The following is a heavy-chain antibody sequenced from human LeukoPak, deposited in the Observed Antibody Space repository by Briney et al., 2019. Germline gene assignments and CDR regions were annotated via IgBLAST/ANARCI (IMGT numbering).Heavy chain of an antibody. D-gene: IGHD6-13*01. CDR3: AKVARYSSTSLESYYFDY. J-gene: IGHJ4*02. Sequence: GGSLRLSCAASGFMFSHYAMHWVRQAPGKGLEWVALISYDSSNKQYADSVKGRFTISRDNSKNTLYLQMNSLKSEDTAVYYCAKVARYSSTSLESYYFDYWGQGTLVTVSS. V-gene: IGHV3-30-3*01. CDR2: ISYDSSNK. CDR1: GFMFSHYA.